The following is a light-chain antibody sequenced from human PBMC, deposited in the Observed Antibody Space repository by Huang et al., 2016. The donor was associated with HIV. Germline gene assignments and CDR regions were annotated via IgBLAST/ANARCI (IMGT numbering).Light chain of an antibody. CDR2: GAS. CDR1: QSVDNY. CDR3: QQYNKWPPNT. V-gene: IGKV3-15*01. Sequence: VMTQSPATLSVSPGEGATLSCRASQSVDNYLAWYQQKPGQAPRLLIYGASTRAAGIPARFSGRGSGTEFTLTISNLQSEDFAIYYCQQYNKWPPNTFGQGTKLQIK. J-gene: IGKJ2*01.